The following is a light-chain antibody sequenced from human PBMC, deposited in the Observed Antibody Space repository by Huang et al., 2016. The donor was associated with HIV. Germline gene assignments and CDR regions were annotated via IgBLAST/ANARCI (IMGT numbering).Light chain of an antibody. Sequence: DIVMTQSPDSLTVSLGARATIKCRSSQSVLYSSNSKNYLAWFQQKPGRAPRLLIYWASARESGVPDRCSGSGSGTDFTLTIDRLEAEDAAIYYCQQYYRLPQTFGQGTRVEIK. V-gene: IGKV4-1*01. J-gene: IGKJ1*01. CDR2: WAS. CDR3: QQYYRLPQT. CDR1: QSVLYSSNSKNY.